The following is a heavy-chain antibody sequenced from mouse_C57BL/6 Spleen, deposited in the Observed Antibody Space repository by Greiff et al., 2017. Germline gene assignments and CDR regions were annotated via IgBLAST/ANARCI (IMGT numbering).Heavy chain of an antibody. Sequence: QVQLQQSGAELASPGASVTLSCKASGYTFTDHIMNWVKKRPGQGLEWIGRIYPVSGETNYNQKFMGKATFSVARSSSTVYMVLNRLTSEVPAVYYGGRGNYGYDVGAMDYWGQGTSVTVSS. CDR2: IYPVSGET. D-gene: IGHD2-2*01. J-gene: IGHJ4*01. V-gene: IGHV1-11*01. CDR3: GRGNYGYDVGAMDY. CDR1: GYTFTDHI.